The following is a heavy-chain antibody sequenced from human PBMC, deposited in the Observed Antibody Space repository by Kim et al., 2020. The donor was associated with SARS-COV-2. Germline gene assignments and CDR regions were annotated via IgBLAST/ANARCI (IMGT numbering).Heavy chain of an antibody. CDR1: GGSISSGGYY. J-gene: IGHJ3*02. CDR3: ARARITMIVVDAFDI. Sequence: SETLSLTCTVSGGSISSGGYYWSWIRQHPGKGLEWIAYIYYSGSTYYNPSLKSRVTISADTSKNQFSLKLSSVTAADTAVYYCARARITMIVVDAFDIWGQGTMVTVSS. V-gene: IGHV4-31*03. D-gene: IGHD3-22*01. CDR2: IYYSGST.